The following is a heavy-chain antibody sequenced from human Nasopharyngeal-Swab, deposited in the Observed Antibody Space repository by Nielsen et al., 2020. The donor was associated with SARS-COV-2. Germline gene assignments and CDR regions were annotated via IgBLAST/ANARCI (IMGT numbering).Heavy chain of an antibody. V-gene: IGHV3-30*03. CDR2: IAHDASNE. J-gene: IGHJ4*02. D-gene: IGHD4-17*01. CDR1: GFTFSSFG. Sequence: GSLRLSCAASGFTFSSFGMHWVRQAPGKGLEWVAFIAHDASNEYYGDSVKGRFSISRNSSKNTLYLQIDSLRGEDTAVYYCARDAPAHYGAFYWGRGTLVTVSS. CDR3: ARDAPAHYGAFY.